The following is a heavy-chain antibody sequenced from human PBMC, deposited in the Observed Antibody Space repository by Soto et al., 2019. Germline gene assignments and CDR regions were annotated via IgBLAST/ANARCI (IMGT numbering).Heavy chain of an antibody. J-gene: IGHJ5*02. CDR1: GYSFTSYW. V-gene: IGHV5-51*01. CDR2: IYPGDSDT. D-gene: IGHD3-10*01. Sequence: PGESLKISCQSSGYSFTSYWIGWVRQMPGKGLEWMGIIYPGDSDTRYSPSFQGQVTISADKSISTAYLQWSSLKASDTAMYYCARLGEYYGSGSSSPADNWFDPWGQGTLVTVSS. CDR3: ARLGEYYGSGSSSPADNWFDP.